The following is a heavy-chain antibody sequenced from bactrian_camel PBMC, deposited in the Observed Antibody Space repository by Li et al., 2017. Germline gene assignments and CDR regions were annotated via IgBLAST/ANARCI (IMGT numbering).Heavy chain of an antibody. Sequence: VQLVESGGGFVQPGGSLRLSCAASGFTSSYYDMNWVRQAPGKGFEWVSGITGSGSRDYYADSVKGRFTISKDNAKNTLSLQMNSLKPEDTAVYYCATRITASNYWGQGTQVTVS. CDR3: ATRITASNY. D-gene: IGHD1*01. CDR2: ITGSGSRD. V-gene: IGHV3S40*01. CDR1: GFTSSYYD. J-gene: IGHJ4*01.